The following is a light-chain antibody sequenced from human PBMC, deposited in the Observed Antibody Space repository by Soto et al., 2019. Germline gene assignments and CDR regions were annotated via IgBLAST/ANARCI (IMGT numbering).Light chain of an antibody. Sequence: IVLTQSPGTLSLSPGERATPPCRPSQNIGTYLAWYQHKPGQAPSVLIFGASTRANGVPDRFSGSGSGTDFTLTISRLDPADFAVYYCQQYGTSPRWTFGQGTKVDIK. CDR1: QNIGTY. CDR2: GAS. V-gene: IGKV3-20*01. J-gene: IGKJ1*01. CDR3: QQYGTSPRWT.